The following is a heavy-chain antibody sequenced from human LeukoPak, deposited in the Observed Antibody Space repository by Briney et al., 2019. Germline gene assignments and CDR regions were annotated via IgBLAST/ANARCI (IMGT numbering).Heavy chain of an antibody. CDR3: TTEKGPYGY. J-gene: IGHJ4*02. D-gene: IGHD2-8*01. CDR1: GVTFSNAW. Sequence: GGSLRLSCAASGVTFSNAWMSWVRQAPGKGLEWVGRIKSKTDGRTTDYAAPVKGRFTISRDDSKNTLYLQMNSLKTEDTAVYYCTTEKGPYGYWGQGTLVTVSS. V-gene: IGHV3-15*01. CDR2: IKSKTDGRTT.